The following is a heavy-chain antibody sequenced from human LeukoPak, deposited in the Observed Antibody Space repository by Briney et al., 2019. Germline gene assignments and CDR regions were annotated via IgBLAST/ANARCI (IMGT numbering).Heavy chain of an antibody. J-gene: IGHJ4*02. D-gene: IGHD5-24*01. Sequence: GGSLRLSCAASGFTFSSYAMNWVRQAPGKGLEWVSSISNSDGSTYYADFVKGRFTISRDNSKNTLHLQMNSLRAEDTAVYYCAKSLGVGGYTRYKGSDQWGQGTLVTVSS. CDR3: AKSLGVGGYTRYKGSDQ. CDR1: GFTFSSYA. CDR2: ISNSDGST. V-gene: IGHV3-23*01.